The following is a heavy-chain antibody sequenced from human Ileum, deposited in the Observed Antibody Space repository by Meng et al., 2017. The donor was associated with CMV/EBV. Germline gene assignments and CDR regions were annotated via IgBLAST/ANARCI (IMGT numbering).Heavy chain of an antibody. Sequence: SLKISCAASGFTFSSYAMSWVRQAPGRGLEWVSSINWNSGSIGYADSVKGRFTISRDDAKNSLYLQMNSLRAEDTAFYYCAKQGPLTIPTLNYYYFGMDVWGQGTTVTVSS. CDR3: AKQGPLTIPTLNYYYFGMDV. V-gene: IGHV3-9*01. D-gene: IGHD3-3*01. CDR2: INWNSGSI. CDR1: GFTFSSYA. J-gene: IGHJ6*02.